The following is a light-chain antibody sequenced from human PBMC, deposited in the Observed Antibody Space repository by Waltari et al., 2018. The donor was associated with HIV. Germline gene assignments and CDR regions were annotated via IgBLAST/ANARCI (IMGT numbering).Light chain of an antibody. V-gene: IGKV1-12*02. Sequence: DIQMTQSPSSVSASVGDRVTIPCRASQDISNWLAWYQQRPGKAPKLLIYSASTLQTGVPSRFSGTGSGTDFTLTIHSLQPEDFTIYYCQQADRFPFTFGPGTKVDIE. CDR3: QQADRFPFT. J-gene: IGKJ3*01. CDR2: SAS. CDR1: QDISNW.